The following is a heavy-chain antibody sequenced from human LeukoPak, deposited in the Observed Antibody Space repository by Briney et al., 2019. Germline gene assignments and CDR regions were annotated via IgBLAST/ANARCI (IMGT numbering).Heavy chain of an antibody. J-gene: IGHJ3*02. Sequence: ASVKVSCKASGYTFTGYYMHWVRQAPGQGLEWMGWINPNSGGTNYAQKFQGRVTMTRDTSISTAYMELSRLRSDDTAVYYCARDRDCSSTSCYIDAFDIWGKGTMVTVSS. CDR2: INPNSGGT. CDR3: ARDRDCSSTSCYIDAFDI. V-gene: IGHV1-2*02. CDR1: GYTFTGYY. D-gene: IGHD2-2*02.